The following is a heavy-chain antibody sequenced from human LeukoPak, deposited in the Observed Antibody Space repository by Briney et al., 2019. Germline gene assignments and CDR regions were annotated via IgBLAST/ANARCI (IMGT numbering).Heavy chain of an antibody. CDR1: GYTFTGYY. D-gene: IGHD4-17*01. Sequence: ASVKVSCKASGYTFTGYYMHWVRQVPGQGLEWMGWINPNSGGTDYAKKFQGRVTMTRDTSISTAYMELSSLRSDDTAVYYCARIKTYGDYKFDYWGQGTLVTVSS. J-gene: IGHJ4*02. V-gene: IGHV1-2*02. CDR3: ARIKTYGDYKFDY. CDR2: INPNSGGT.